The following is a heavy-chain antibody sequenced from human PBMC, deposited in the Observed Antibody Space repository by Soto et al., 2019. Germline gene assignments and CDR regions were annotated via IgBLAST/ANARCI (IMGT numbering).Heavy chain of an antibody. Sequence: PGESLKISCKGSGYRFTSYWIGWVRQMPGKGLEWMGIIYPGDSDTRYSPSFQGQVTISADKSISTAYLQWSSLKASDTAMYYCARHVSIVYYDSSGYYLDYWGQGTLVTVSS. CDR3: ARHVSIVYYDSSGYYLDY. CDR2: IYPGDSDT. V-gene: IGHV5-51*01. D-gene: IGHD3-22*01. J-gene: IGHJ4*02. CDR1: GYRFTSYW.